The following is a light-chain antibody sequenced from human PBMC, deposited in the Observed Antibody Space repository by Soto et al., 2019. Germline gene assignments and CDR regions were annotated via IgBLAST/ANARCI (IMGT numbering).Light chain of an antibody. CDR2: NNL. V-gene: IGLV1-40*01. CDR3: QSFDSSLRVYV. Sequence: QSALTQPPSVSGAPGQRVTISCTGSSSNFGAGYGVHWYKQLPGAAPTLVIFNNLNRPSGVPERFSGSKSGTSASLVISGLQAEDEADYYCQSFDSSLRVYVFGSGTKLTVL. J-gene: IGLJ1*01. CDR1: SSNFGAGYG.